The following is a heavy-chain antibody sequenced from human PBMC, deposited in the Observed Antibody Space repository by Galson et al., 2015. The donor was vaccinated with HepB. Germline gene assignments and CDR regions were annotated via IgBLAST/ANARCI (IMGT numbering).Heavy chain of an antibody. Sequence: SLRLSCAASGFTFSSYAMSWVRQAPGKGLEWVSAISGSGGSTYYADSVKGRFTISRDNSKNTLYLQMNRLRAEDTAVYYCAKGHHSSGWWVGDLWGRGTLVTVSS. CDR1: GFTFSSYA. D-gene: IGHD6-19*01. V-gene: IGHV3-23*01. CDR3: AKGHHSSGWWVGDL. CDR2: ISGSGGST. J-gene: IGHJ2*01.